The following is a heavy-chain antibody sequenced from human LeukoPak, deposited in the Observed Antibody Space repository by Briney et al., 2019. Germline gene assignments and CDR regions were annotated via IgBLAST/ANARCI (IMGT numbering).Heavy chain of an antibody. J-gene: IGHJ2*01. CDR2: IYSGGVT. Sequence: PGGSLRLSCAASGFTFSSNYMSWVRQAPGKGLEWVSLIYSGGVTYYSDSVKGRFIISRDNSKNTLFLQMNSLIAEDTAVYYCARAPSGWSDYWYFDLWGRGTLVTVSS. V-gene: IGHV3-53*01. D-gene: IGHD6-19*01. CDR1: GFTFSSNY. CDR3: ARAPSGWSDYWYFDL.